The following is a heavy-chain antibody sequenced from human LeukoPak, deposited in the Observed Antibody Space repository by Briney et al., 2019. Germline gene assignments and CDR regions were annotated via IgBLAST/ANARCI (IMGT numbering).Heavy chain of an antibody. D-gene: IGHD2-2*01. V-gene: IGHV4-59*01. CDR1: GGSINSYY. Sequence: PSETLSLTCTVSGGSINSYYWSWIRQPPGKGLEWIGYIYYSGSTNYNPSPKSRVTISVDTSKNQFSLKLSSVTAADTAVYYCARDPSYHGGYFDYWGQGTLVTVFS. CDR3: ARDPSYHGGYFDY. CDR2: IYYSGST. J-gene: IGHJ4*02.